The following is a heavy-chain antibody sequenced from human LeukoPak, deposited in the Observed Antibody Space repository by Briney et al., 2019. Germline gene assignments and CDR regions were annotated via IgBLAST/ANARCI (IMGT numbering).Heavy chain of an antibody. CDR3: ARGVPAAIYWYFDL. Sequence: SVKVSCKASGGTFSSYAISWVRQAPGQGLEWMGGIIPIFGTANYAQKFQGRVTITTDESTSTAYMELSSLRSDDTAVYYCARGVPAAIYWYFDLWGRGTLVTVSS. D-gene: IGHD2-2*01. CDR2: IIPIFGTA. V-gene: IGHV1-69*05. CDR1: GGTFSSYA. J-gene: IGHJ2*01.